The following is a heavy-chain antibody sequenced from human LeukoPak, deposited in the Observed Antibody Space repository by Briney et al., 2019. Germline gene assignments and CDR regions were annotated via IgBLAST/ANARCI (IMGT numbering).Heavy chain of an antibody. V-gene: IGHV3-30*18. CDR2: ISYDGSNK. J-gene: IGHJ6*02. Sequence: PGGSLRLSCAASGFTFSSYGMHWVRQAPGKGLEWGAVISYDGSNKYYADSVKGRFTISRHNSKNTLYLKMNSLRAEDTAVYYCAKEGGSYSYYYYYGMDVWGQGTTVTVSS. CDR1: GFTFSSYG. CDR3: AKEGGSYSYYYYYGMDV. D-gene: IGHD1-26*01.